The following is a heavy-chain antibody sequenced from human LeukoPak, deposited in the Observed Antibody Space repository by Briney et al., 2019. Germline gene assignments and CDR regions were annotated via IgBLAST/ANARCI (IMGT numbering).Heavy chain of an antibody. V-gene: IGHV3-21*01. Sequence: GGSLRLSCAASGFTFSSYSMNWVRQALGKGLEWVSSIISSSSYIYYADSVKGRFTISRDNAKNSLYLQMNSLRAEDTAVYYCARALFGELLDGMDVWGQGTTVTVSS. CDR1: GFTFSSYS. CDR2: IISSSSYI. J-gene: IGHJ6*02. CDR3: ARALFGELLDGMDV. D-gene: IGHD3-10*02.